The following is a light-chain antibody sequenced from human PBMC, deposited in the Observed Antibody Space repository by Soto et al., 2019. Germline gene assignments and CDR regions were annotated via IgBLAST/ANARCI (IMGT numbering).Light chain of an antibody. CDR2: DVS. CDR1: HSVSSNY. V-gene: IGKV3-20*01. J-gene: IGKJ1*01. Sequence: EIVLTQSPGTLSLSPGERATLSCRSGHSVSSNYLAWYQQKPGQAPRLLIYDVSSRATGIPDRFSGSGSGTDFTLTISRLEPVDFAVYYCQQYGISPTFGQGTKVEIK. CDR3: QQYGISPT.